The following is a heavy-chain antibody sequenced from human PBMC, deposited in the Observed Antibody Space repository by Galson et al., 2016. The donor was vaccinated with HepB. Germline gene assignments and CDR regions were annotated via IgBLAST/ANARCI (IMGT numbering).Heavy chain of an antibody. D-gene: IGHD2-2*01. CDR2: INPNGGST. CDR1: GYTFTTYY. V-gene: IGHV1-46*01. Sequence: SVKVSCKALGYTFTTYYIHWIRQAPGQGLEWMGIINPNGGSTTFPQRFQGRVTMTRDTSTSTVYIDLSSLRSEDTAVYYCARGYCSATDCYAGLGLDVWGQGTTVIVS. J-gene: IGHJ6*02. CDR3: ARGYCSATDCYAGLGLDV.